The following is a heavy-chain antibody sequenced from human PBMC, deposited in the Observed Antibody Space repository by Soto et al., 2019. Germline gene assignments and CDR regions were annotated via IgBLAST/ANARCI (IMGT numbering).Heavy chain of an antibody. J-gene: IGHJ4*02. Sequence: PSQTLSLTCAVSGDSVSRNSAAWNWIRQSPSRGLEWLGRTYYRSKWYNDYAVSVKSRITINPDTSKNQFSLHLNSVTPEDTALYYCVRDVGFDFDYWGLGTLVTVAS. V-gene: IGHV6-1*01. CDR1: GDSVSRNSAA. CDR3: VRDVGFDFDY. CDR2: TYYRSKWYN. D-gene: IGHD1-26*01.